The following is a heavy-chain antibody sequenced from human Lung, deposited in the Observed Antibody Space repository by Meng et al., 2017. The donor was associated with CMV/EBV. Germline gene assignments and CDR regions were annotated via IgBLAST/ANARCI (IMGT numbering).Heavy chain of an antibody. CDR1: TFIGYS. CDR2: VGVLSGAT. CDR3: ARGYLPSRLGESDFDY. J-gene: IGHJ4*01. V-gene: IGHV1-2*02. D-gene: IGHD2-21*01. Sequence: TFIGYSLHLVREAPGQGVEWEGMVGVLSGATNYAQKFQGGVIMTSDTSSKTAALEVRNLRSDDTAIYYCARGYLPSRLGESDFDYWGQGTLVTVSS.